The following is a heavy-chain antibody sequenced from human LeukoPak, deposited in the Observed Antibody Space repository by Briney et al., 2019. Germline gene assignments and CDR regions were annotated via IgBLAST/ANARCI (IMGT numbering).Heavy chain of an antibody. V-gene: IGHV4-39*07. Sequence: SETLSLTCTVSGGSISSSSYYWAWIRQPPGKGLEWIGSIHYSGSTYYNPSLQSRVTISIDTSKNQFSLKLSSVTAADTAVYYCARGFINYMDVWGKGTTVTVSS. J-gene: IGHJ6*03. CDR2: IHYSGST. CDR1: GGSISSSSYY. D-gene: IGHD3-10*01. CDR3: ARGFINYMDV.